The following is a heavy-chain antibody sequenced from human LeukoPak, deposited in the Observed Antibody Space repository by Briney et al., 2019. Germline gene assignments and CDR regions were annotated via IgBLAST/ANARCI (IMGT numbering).Heavy chain of an antibody. D-gene: IGHD5-24*01. J-gene: IGHJ4*02. CDR2: IYYSGGT. CDR1: GGSISSSSDY. Sequence: SETLSLTCTVSGGSISSSSDYWGWIRQPPGKGLEWIGSIYYSGGTYYNPSLKSRVTISVDTSKNQFSLKVSSVTVADTAVYYCARVRDGYNSYYFDYWGQGTLVTVSS. V-gene: IGHV4-39*07. CDR3: ARVRDGYNSYYFDY.